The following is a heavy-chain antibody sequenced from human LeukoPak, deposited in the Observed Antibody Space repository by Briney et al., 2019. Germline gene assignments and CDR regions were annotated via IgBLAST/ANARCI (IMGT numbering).Heavy chain of an antibody. CDR3: AKEATTRLYYYYHMDV. Sequence: PGGTLRLSCAASGFTFSSYGMSWVRQAPGKGLEWVSAISGSGGSTYYADSVKGRFTISRDNSKNTLYLQMNSLRAEDTAVYYCAKEATTRLYYYYHMDVWGKGTTVTISS. J-gene: IGHJ6*03. CDR2: ISGSGGST. CDR1: GFTFSSYG. V-gene: IGHV3-23*01. D-gene: IGHD5-12*01.